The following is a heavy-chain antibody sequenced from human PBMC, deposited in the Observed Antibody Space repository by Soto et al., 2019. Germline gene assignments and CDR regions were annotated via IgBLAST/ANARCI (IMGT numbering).Heavy chain of an antibody. CDR1: GFTFSSYG. J-gene: IGHJ4*02. CDR3: AKDLGMRDGDDVHY. CDR2: ISYDGSNK. D-gene: IGHD4-17*01. Sequence: QVQLVESGGGVVQPGRSLRLSCAASGFTFSSYGMHWVRQAPGKGLEWVAVISYDGSNKYYADSVKGRFTISRDNSKNTLYLQMNSLRAEDTAVYYCAKDLGMRDGDDVHYWGQGTLVTVSS. V-gene: IGHV3-30*18.